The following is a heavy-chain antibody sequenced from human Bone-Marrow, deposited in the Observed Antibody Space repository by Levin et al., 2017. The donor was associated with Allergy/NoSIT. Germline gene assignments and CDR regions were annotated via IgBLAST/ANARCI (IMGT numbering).Heavy chain of an antibody. Sequence: ASVKVSCKASGYTFTSYGISWVRQAPGQGLEWMGWISAYNGNTNYAQKLQGRVTMTTDTSTSTAYMELRSLRSDDTAVYYCARGGTIFGVVIISNTGFFDYWGQGTLVTVSS. CDR2: ISAYNGNT. J-gene: IGHJ4*02. CDR1: GYTFTSYG. D-gene: IGHD3-3*01. V-gene: IGHV1-18*01. CDR3: ARGGTIFGVVIISNTGFFDY.